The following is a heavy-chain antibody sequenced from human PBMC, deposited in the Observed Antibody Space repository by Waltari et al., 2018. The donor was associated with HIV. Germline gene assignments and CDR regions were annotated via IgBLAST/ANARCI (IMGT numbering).Heavy chain of an antibody. J-gene: IGHJ4*02. CDR2: IYWDDDK. Sequence: QITLKESGPTLVKPTQTLTLTCTFSGFSLSTSGVGVGWIRQPPGKALEWLALIYWDDDKRYSPSLKSRLTITKDTSKNQVVLTMTNMDPVDTATYYCAHSPPGDIVVVVAATYFDYWGQGTLVTVSS. D-gene: IGHD2-15*01. V-gene: IGHV2-5*02. CDR3: AHSPPGDIVVVVAATYFDY. CDR1: GFSLSTSGVG.